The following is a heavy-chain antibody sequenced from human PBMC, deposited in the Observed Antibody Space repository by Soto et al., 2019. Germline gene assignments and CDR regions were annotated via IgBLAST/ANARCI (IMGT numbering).Heavy chain of an antibody. V-gene: IGHV4-59*01. J-gene: IGHJ3*02. CDR2: IYYSGST. CDR3: ARAPMVRGAILFDI. CDR1: GGSISSYY. Sequence: QVHLQESGPGLVKPSETLSLTCTVSGGSISSYYWSWIRQPPGKGLEWIGYIYYSGSTNYNPSLKSRVTISVDTSKNQFSLKLSSVTAADTAVYYCARAPMVRGAILFDIWGQGTMVTVSS. D-gene: IGHD3-10*01.